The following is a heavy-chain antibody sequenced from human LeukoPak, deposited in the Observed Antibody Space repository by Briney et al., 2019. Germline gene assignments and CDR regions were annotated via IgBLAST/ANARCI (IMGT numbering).Heavy chain of an antibody. CDR3: AKEKISYSSSSGQGY. J-gene: IGHJ4*02. Sequence: PGGSLRLSCAASGFTFSSYGMHWVRQAPGKGLEWVAFIRYDGGNKYYADSVKGRSTISRDNSKNTLYLQMNSLRAEDTAVYYCAKEKISYSSSSGQGYWGQGTLVTVSS. CDR1: GFTFSSYG. CDR2: IRYDGGNK. V-gene: IGHV3-30*02. D-gene: IGHD6-6*01.